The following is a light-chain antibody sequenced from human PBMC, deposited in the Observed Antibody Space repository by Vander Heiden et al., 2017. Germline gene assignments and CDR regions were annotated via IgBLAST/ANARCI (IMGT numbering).Light chain of an antibody. V-gene: IGKV1-9*01. Sequence: ITLTPSSSSLSASVRDRVTITCRASQGISSYLAGIRQKPGKAPKPLIYAASILQSGVPSGFVGIGSGPDLTLTSSGLQPEVFAPIYGQQINIYSLTFGEGTKVEIK. CDR2: AAS. CDR1: QGISSY. J-gene: IGKJ4*02. CDR3: QQINIYSLT.